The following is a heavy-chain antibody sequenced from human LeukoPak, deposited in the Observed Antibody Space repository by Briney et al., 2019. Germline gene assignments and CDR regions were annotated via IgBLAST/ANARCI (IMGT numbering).Heavy chain of an antibody. Sequence: SETLSLTCAVYGGSFSGYYWSWIRLPPGKGLEWIGEINHSGSTNYNPSLKSRVTISVDTSKNQFSLKLSSVTAADTAVYYCARGAVLLWFGELFRPGAFDIWGQGTMVTVSS. CDR3: ARGAVLLWFGELFRPGAFDI. CDR2: INHSGST. J-gene: IGHJ3*02. CDR1: GGSFSGYY. D-gene: IGHD3-10*01. V-gene: IGHV4-34*01.